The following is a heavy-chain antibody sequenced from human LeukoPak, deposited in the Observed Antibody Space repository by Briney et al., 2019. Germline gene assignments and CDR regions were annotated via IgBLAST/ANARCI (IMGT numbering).Heavy chain of an antibody. CDR2: FEPEEGEHGET. D-gene: IGHD1-1*01. Sequence: ASVKVSCRVSGYSLSDLSIHWVRHVPGKGLEWMGGFEPEEGEHGETIFAQKFKDRLTLTEDTSADTAYMELVRLTSEDTAVYYCATDRLEIYALHIWGQGTAVTVSS. V-gene: IGHV1-24*01. CDR3: ATDRLEIYALHI. J-gene: IGHJ3*02. CDR1: GYSLSDLS.